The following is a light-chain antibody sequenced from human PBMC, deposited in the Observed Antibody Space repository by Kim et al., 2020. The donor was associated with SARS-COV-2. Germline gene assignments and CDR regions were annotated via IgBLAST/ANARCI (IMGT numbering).Light chain of an antibody. CDR1: QDISTL. V-gene: IGKV1-12*01. J-gene: IGKJ4*01. Sequence: DIQMTQSPSSVSASLGARVSITCRASQDISTLLAWYQQKPGKAPKLLIYHASTLERGVPLRFSGSGSGTEFTLSISSLQPEDIATYHCQQSTTCPLTFGGGTKVDIK. CDR2: HAS. CDR3: QQSTTCPLT.